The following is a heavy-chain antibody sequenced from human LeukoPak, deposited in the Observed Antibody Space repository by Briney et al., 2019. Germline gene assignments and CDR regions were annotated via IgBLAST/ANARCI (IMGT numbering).Heavy chain of an antibody. CDR2: INPNSGGA. CDR3: ASDLSSGWTHDY. CDR1: VYTFTGYY. Sequence: ASVKVSCKASVYTFTGYYMHWVRQAPGQGLEWMGWINPNSGGANYAQKFQGRVTMTRDTSISTAYMELSRLRSDDTAVYYCASDLSSGWTHDYWGQGTLVTVSS. J-gene: IGHJ4*02. V-gene: IGHV1-2*02. D-gene: IGHD6-19*01.